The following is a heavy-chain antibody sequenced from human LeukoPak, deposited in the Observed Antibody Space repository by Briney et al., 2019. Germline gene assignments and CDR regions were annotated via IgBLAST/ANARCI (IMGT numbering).Heavy chain of an antibody. CDR3: ARDLAAAGLDY. Sequence: ASVTVSCKASGYTFTSYAMHWVRQAPGQRLEGMGWINAGNGNTKYSQKFQGRVTITRDTSASTAYMELSSLRSEDTAVYYCARDLAAAGLDYWGQGTLVTVSS. V-gene: IGHV1-3*01. CDR2: INAGNGNT. CDR1: GYTFTSYA. J-gene: IGHJ4*02. D-gene: IGHD6-13*01.